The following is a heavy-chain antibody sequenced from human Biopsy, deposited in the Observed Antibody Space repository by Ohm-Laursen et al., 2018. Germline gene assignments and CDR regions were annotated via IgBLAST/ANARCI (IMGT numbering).Heavy chain of an antibody. Sequence: GTRSLTCTVSGGSLSSYSWSWIRQPAGKGLEWIGQIYTSGITNYNPSLKSRVTMSVDTSKNKFSLRVSSVTAADTAVYYCARDRDRRGWFDPWGQGTLVTVSS. D-gene: IGHD1-14*01. CDR2: IYTSGIT. CDR1: GGSLSSYS. J-gene: IGHJ5*02. CDR3: ARDRDRRGWFDP. V-gene: IGHV4-4*07.